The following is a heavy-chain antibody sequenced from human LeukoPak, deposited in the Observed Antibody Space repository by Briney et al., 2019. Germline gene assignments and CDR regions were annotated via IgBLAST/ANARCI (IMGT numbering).Heavy chain of an antibody. D-gene: IGHD3-9*01. CDR1: GYTFTSYD. CDR2: MNPNSGNT. V-gene: IGHV1-8*01. CDR3: ARMAELRYFDWLLYYYYGMDV. J-gene: IGHJ6*02. Sequence: ASVKVSCKASGYTFTSYDINWVRQATGQGLEWMGWMNPNSGNTGYAQKFQGRVTMTRNTSISTAYMELSSLGSEDTAVYYCARMAELRYFDWLLYYYYGMDVWGQGTTVTVSS.